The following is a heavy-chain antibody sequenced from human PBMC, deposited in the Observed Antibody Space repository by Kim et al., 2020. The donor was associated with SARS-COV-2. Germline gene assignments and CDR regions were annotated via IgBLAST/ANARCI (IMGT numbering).Heavy chain of an antibody. CDR2: IRNKGNSYTT. J-gene: IGHJ4*02. CDR3: ARVFSESYSLDHIDY. CDR1: GFTFSDHY. V-gene: IGHV3-72*01. D-gene: IGHD1-26*01. Sequence: GGSLRLSCAASGFTFSDHYMDWVRQAPGKGLEWVGRIRNKGNSYTTQYAASVKGRFTISRDDSKNLLYLQMNSLKTEDSAVYYCARVFSESYSLDHIDYWGQGTLVTVSS.